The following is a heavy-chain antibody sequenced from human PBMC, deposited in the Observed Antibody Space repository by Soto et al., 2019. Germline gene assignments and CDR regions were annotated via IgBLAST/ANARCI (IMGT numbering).Heavy chain of an antibody. Sequence: QVELVQSGVEVKKPGASVKVSCKASGYTFTNHGLSWVRQAPGQGLEWMGWISASNGDTNYAQKFLGRVTVTTDTSTSTGYMELRSLKSEDTAVYYCARMVRGSNIDYYYYMEVWGKGTTVIVSS. CDR2: ISASNGDT. D-gene: IGHD3-10*01. CDR3: ARMVRGSNIDYYYYMEV. V-gene: IGHV1-18*04. J-gene: IGHJ6*03. CDR1: GYTFTNHG.